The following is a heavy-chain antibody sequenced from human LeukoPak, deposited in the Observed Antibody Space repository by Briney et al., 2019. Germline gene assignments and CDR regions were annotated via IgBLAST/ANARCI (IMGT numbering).Heavy chain of an antibody. CDR2: ISSSSSTI. J-gene: IGHJ4*02. D-gene: IGHD5-12*01. V-gene: IGHV3-48*01. CDR3: ARGPSGYHNT. Sequence: GGSLRLSCAASGFTFSSYSMNWVRQAPGKGLEWVSYISSSSSTIYYADSVKGRFTISRDNSKNTLYLQMNSLRAEDTAVYYCARGPSGYHNTGGQGTLVTVSS. CDR1: GFTFSSYS.